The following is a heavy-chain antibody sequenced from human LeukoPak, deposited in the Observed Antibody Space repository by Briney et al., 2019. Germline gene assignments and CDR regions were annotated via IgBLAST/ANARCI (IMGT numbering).Heavy chain of an antibody. D-gene: IGHD4-17*01. CDR1: GGSFSGYY. V-gene: IGHV4-34*01. Sequence: SETLSLTCAVYGGSFSGYYWSWIRQPPGKGLEWIGSIYYSGSTYYNPSLKSRVTISVDTSKNQFSLKLSSVTAADTAVYYCARGGRTVTDFDYWGQGTLVTVSS. CDR3: ARGGRTVTDFDY. J-gene: IGHJ4*02. CDR2: IYYSGST.